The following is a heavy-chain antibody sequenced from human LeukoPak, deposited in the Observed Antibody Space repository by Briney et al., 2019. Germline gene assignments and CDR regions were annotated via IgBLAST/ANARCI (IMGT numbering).Heavy chain of an antibody. D-gene: IGHD1-26*01. Sequence: ASVKVSCKASGYTFTSYDINWVRQATGQGLEWMGWMNPNSGNTGYAQKFQGRVTMTRNTSISTAYMELRSLRSDDTAVYYCARVRDSGSYVGFDYWGQGTLVTVSS. CDR1: GYTFTSYD. CDR3: ARVRDSGSYVGFDY. J-gene: IGHJ4*02. CDR2: MNPNSGNT. V-gene: IGHV1-8*01.